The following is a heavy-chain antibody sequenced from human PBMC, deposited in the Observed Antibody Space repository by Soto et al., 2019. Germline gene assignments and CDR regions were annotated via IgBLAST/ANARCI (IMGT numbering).Heavy chain of an antibody. J-gene: IGHJ4*02. CDR1: GGTFSNYA. CDR3: AIGTRNSSTFDF. Sequence: QVQVVQSGAEVKKPGSSVKVSCKASGGTFSNYAISGVRQAPGHGLEWVGGIIPLTETPVYAQTVQGRLPITADEITSAAYMELSSLRSDDTAVYYCAIGTRNSSTFDFWGKGTLVTVSS. CDR2: IIPLTETP. V-gene: IGHV1-69*01. D-gene: IGHD6-6*01.